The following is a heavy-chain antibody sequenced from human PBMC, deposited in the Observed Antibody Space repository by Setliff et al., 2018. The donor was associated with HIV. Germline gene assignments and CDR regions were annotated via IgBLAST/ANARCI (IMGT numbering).Heavy chain of an antibody. J-gene: IGHJ4*02. D-gene: IGHD3-22*01. CDR2: IYYRGDT. V-gene: IGHV4-39*01. CDR1: GGSITSESFY. CDR3: ARQPTFDSSGSLSY. Sequence: SETLSLTCTVSGGSITSESFYWGWIRQPPGKGLEWIGSIYYRGDTYYNPSLKSRVTTSVDTIKNQFFLKLSSLTAADTAVYYCARQPTFDSSGSLSYWGQGILVTVSS.